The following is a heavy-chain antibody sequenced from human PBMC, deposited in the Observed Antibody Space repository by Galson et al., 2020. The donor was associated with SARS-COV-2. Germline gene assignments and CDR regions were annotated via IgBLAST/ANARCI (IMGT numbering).Heavy chain of an antibody. V-gene: IGHV3-48*01. CDR2: ISSSSSTI. CDR3: ARDASYYYEWFPKFDP. Sequence: GGSLRLSCAASGFTFSSYSMNWVSQAPGKGLEWVSYISSSSSTIYYADSVKGRFTISRDNAKNSLYLQMNSLRAEDTAVYYCARDASYYYEWFPKFDPWGQGTLVTVSS. D-gene: IGHD3-10*01. CDR1: GFTFSSYS. J-gene: IGHJ5*02.